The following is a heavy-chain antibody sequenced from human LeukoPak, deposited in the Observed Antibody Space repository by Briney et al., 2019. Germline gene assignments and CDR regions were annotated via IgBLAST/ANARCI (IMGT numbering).Heavy chain of an antibody. CDR2: INPNSGGT. V-gene: IGHV1-2*04. CDR3: ARPDFYCSGGSCYRYYFDY. J-gene: IGHJ4*02. Sequence: ASVKVSCKASGYTFTGYYMHWVRQAPGQGLEWMGWINPNSGGTNYAQKFQGWVTMTRDTSISTAYMELSRLRSDDTAVYYCARPDFYCSGGSCYRYYFDYWGQGTLVTVSS. D-gene: IGHD2-15*01. CDR1: GYTFTGYY.